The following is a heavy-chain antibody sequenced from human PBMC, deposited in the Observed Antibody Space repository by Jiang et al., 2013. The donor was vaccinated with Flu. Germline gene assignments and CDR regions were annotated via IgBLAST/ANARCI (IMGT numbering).Heavy chain of an antibody. Sequence: GSGLVKPSETLSLTCTVSGGSINDYYWSWIRQPPGQGLEWIGYVYYTGTTNYSPSLRSRVTISVDTSKTHFSLRLSSVTTADTAVYYCTKMTKDILTGGWHFDLWGRGTLVTVS. CDR1: GGSINDYY. J-gene: IGHJ2*01. D-gene: IGHD3-9*01. V-gene: IGHV4-59*01. CDR2: VYYTGTT. CDR3: TKMTKDILTGGWHFDL.